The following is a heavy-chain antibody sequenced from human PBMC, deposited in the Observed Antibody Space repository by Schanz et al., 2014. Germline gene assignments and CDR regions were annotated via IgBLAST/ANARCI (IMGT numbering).Heavy chain of an antibody. CDR1: GFAFSAHA. J-gene: IGHJ4*03. D-gene: IGHD3-10*01. Sequence: EVLLVDSGGGLVQPGGSLRLSCGASGFAFSAHAMSWVRQAPGKGREWISAISGSGRDTYYAASVKGRFTIARDNAKITLSLRMNSLRAEDSYVYNCAQELRPGSERPREDFDCWGQGTMVTVSS. CDR2: ISGSGRDT. V-gene: IGHV3-23*04. CDR3: AQELRPGSERPREDFDC.